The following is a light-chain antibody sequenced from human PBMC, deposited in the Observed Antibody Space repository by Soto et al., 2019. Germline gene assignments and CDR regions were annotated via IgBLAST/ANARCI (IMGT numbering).Light chain of an antibody. J-gene: IGKJ5*01. CDR2: LGS. V-gene: IGKV2-28*01. CDR3: MQTLQGVT. CDR1: QSLLNSNGYNY. Sequence: DIVMTQSPLSLPVPPGEPASISCRSSQSLLNSNGYNYLDWYLQKPGQSPQLLIYLGSHRATGVPDRFSGSGTGTDFTLKVSRVEAGDVGTYYCMQTLQGVTFGQGTRLEI.